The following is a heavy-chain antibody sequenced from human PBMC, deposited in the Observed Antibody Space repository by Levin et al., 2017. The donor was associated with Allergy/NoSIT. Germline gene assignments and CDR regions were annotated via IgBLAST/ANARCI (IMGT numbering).Heavy chain of an antibody. V-gene: IGHV3-49*03. CDR2: IRSQAYGGTT. J-gene: IGHJ6*02. D-gene: IGHD2/OR15-2a*01. CDR1: GFTFGDNA. Sequence: GESLKISCTGSGFTFGDNAIVWFRQAPGMGLEWVCLIRSQAYGGTTEYRASVTGRFTISRDDSKSIAYLQMNTLKTEDIAVYYCARGPSITFRNYYGMDVWGQGTTVTVSS. CDR3: ARGPSITFRNYYGMDV.